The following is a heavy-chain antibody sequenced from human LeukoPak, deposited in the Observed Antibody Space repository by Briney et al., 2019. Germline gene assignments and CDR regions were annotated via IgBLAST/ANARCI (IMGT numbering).Heavy chain of an antibody. V-gene: IGHV3-30*02. CDR1: GFTFSSYG. Sequence: PGGSLRLSCAASGFTFSSYGMHWVRQAPGKGLEWVAFIRYDGSNKYYADSVKGRFTISRDNSKNTLYLQMNSLRAEDTAVYYCAKDSRSKYCYYGMDVWGQGTTVTVSS. CDR2: IRYDGSNK. D-gene: IGHD2/OR15-2a*01. J-gene: IGHJ6*02. CDR3: AKDSRSKYCYYGMDV.